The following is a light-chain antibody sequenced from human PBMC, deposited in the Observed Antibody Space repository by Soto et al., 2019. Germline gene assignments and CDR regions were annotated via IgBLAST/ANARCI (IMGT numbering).Light chain of an antibody. CDR3: QQYESYPYT. Sequence: DIQMTQSPSTLSASVGDRVTISCRASQSIQTWLAWYQQKPGKAPNLLIFDASDLASGVSSRFSGSGSGAEFTPNISSLQADDFSTYYCQQYESYPYTFGRGTRLEIK. CDR2: DAS. V-gene: IGKV1-5*01. CDR1: QSIQTW. J-gene: IGKJ2*01.